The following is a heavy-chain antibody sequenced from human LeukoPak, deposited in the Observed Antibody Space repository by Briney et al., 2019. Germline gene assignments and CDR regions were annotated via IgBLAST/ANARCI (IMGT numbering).Heavy chain of an antibody. J-gene: IGHJ4*02. CDR2: IIPIFGTA. D-gene: IGHD6-13*01. CDR3: ASSHSSSWYVSDY. Sequence: SVKVSCKASGGTFSSYAISWVRQAPGQGLEWMGGIIPIFGTANYAQKFQGRVTITADESTSTAYMELSSLRSEDTAVYYCASSHSSSWYVSDYWGQGTLVTVSS. V-gene: IGHV1-69*13. CDR1: GGTFSSYA.